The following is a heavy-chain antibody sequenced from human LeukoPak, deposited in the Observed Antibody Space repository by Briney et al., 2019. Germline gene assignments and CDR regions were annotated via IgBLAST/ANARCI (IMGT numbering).Heavy chain of an antibody. CDR2: ISGSGGST. J-gene: IGHJ4*02. CDR3: AKMTGYDFWSGYPAPYYFAY. CDR1: GFTFSSYA. D-gene: IGHD3-3*01. Sequence: GGSLRLSCAASGFTFSSYAMSWVRQAPGKGLEWVSAISGSGGSTYYADPVKGRFTISRDNSKNPLYLQMNSLRAEDAAVYYCAKMTGYDFWSGYPAPYYFAYWGQGTLVTVSS. V-gene: IGHV3-23*01.